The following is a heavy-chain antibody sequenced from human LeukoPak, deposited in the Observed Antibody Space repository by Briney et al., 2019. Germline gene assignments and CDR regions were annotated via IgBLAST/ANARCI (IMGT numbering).Heavy chain of an antibody. D-gene: IGHD6-13*01. Sequence: ASVKVSCKASGYTFNRYGISWVRQAPGQGLEWMGWISAYNGNTKNAQNLQGRVTMTTDTSTTTAYMELRSLKSDDTAVYYCARGHSTSWPEYFQLWGQGTLVTVSS. V-gene: IGHV1-18*01. CDR1: GYTFNRYG. CDR3: ARGHSTSWPEYFQL. CDR2: ISAYNGNT. J-gene: IGHJ1*01.